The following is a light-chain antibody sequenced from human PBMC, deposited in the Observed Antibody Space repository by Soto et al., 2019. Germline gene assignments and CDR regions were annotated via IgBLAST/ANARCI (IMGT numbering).Light chain of an antibody. J-gene: IGKJ1*01. CDR3: QQYNTFPRT. CDR1: QSIGKW. CDR2: DAS. V-gene: IGKV1-5*01. Sequence: DIQMTQSPSTLSASVGDRVVNTCRASQSIGKWLAWYQQKPGKAPNFLIYDASTLESGVPSRFSGSGSETEFTLTISNLQPDDFATFYCQQYNTFPRTFGQGTKVDIK.